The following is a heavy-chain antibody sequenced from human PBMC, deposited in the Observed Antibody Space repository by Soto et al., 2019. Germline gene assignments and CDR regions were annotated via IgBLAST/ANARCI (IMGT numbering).Heavy chain of an antibody. J-gene: IGHJ6*02. CDR2: ISGSGDST. CDR3: AKDRDGAAAGPTKFYGMDV. CDR1: GFTFSSYA. V-gene: IGHV3-23*01. D-gene: IGHD6-13*01. Sequence: EVQLLESGGGLVQPGGSLRLSCAASGFTFSSYAMSWVRQAPGKGLEWVSVISGSGDSTYYADSVRGRCTISRDNSKNTLYLQMNSLRAADTAVYYCAKDRDGAAAGPTKFYGMDVWGQGTTVTVSS.